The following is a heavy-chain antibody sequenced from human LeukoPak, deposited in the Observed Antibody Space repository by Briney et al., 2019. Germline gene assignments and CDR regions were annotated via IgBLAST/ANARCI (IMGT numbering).Heavy chain of an antibody. V-gene: IGHV4-39*02. CDR2: IYYIGST. CDR1: GGSISSSSYY. D-gene: IGHD5-18*01. J-gene: IGHJ4*02. CDR3: AREKIQLWPNIDY. Sequence: PSEMMSLTCTVSGGSISSSSYYWGWIRQPPGKGLEWIGCIYYIGSTHYNPSLKSRVTISVDTSKNQFSLKLSSVTAADTAVYFCAREKIQLWPNIDYGGQAIVATVSS.